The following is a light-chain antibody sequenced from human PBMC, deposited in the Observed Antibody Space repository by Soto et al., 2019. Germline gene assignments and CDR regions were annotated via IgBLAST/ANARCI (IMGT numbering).Light chain of an antibody. CDR1: QSISSW. CDR3: QQYNRYYT. CDR2: QAS. Sequence: DIQMTKSPSPLSASVGDRVTITCRASQSISSWLAWYQQKPGKAPKLLIYQASSLDSGGPSRFSGSVSGIELTVTISSLQPDDFATYCCQQYNRYYTFGQGNKLESK. J-gene: IGKJ2*01. V-gene: IGKV1-5*03.